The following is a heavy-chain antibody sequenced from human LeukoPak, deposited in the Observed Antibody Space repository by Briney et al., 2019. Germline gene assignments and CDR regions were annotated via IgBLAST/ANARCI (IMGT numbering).Heavy chain of an antibody. D-gene: IGHD3-16*02. CDR3: ARDPTRPYYDYVWGSYRDYYYYYMDV. V-gene: IGHV3-74*01. J-gene: IGHJ6*03. CDR1: GFTFSSYW. CDR2: INSDGSST. Sequence: GGSLRLSCAASGFTFSSYWMHWVRQAPGKGLVWVSRINSDGSSTSYADSVKGRFTISRDNAKNTLYLQMNSLRAEDTAVYYCARDPTRPYYDYVWGSYRDYYYYYMDVWGKGTTVTVSS.